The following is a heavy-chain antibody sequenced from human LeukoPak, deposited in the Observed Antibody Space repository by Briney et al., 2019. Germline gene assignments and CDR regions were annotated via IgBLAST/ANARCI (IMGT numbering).Heavy chain of an antibody. CDR1: GFTFSSYS. CDR2: ISSSSTYI. V-gene: IGHV3-21*01. J-gene: IGHJ4*02. Sequence: GGSLRLSCAASGFTFSSYSMNWVRQAPGKGLEWVSSISSSSTYIYYANSVKGRFTVSRDNAKNSLYLQMNSLRAEDTAVYFCASQYTSSRIFDDWGQGTLVTVSS. D-gene: IGHD6-13*01. CDR3: ASQYTSSRIFDD.